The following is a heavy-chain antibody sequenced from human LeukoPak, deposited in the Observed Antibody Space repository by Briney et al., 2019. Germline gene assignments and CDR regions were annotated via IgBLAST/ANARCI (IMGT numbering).Heavy chain of an antibody. CDR2: ISWNSGSI. Sequence: PGRSLRLSCAASGFTFDDYAMHWVRQAPGKGLEWVSGISWNSGSIGYADSVKGRFPISRDNAKNSLYLQMNSLRAEDMALYYCAKGYYDFWSDWDYMDVWGKGTTVTVSS. D-gene: IGHD3-3*01. CDR1: GFTFDDYA. CDR3: AKGYYDFWSDWDYMDV. V-gene: IGHV3-9*03. J-gene: IGHJ6*03.